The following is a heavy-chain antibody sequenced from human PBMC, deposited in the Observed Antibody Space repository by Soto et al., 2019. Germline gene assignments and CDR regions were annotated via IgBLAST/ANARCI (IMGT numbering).Heavy chain of an antibody. V-gene: IGHV1-3*01. CDR3: ARDLLPTVTTRTGWFDP. CDR2: INAGNGNT. Sequence: ASVKVSCKASGYTFTSYAMHWVRQAPGQRLEWMGWINAGNGNTKYSQKFQGRVTITRDTSASTAYMELSSLRSEDTAVYYCARDLLPTVTTRTGWFDPWGQGTLVTVSS. J-gene: IGHJ5*02. CDR1: GYTFTSYA. D-gene: IGHD4-17*01.